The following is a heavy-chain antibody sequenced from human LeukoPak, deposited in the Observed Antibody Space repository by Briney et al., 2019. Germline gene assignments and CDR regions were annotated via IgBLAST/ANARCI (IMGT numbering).Heavy chain of an antibody. D-gene: IGHD3-3*01. CDR3: ARDGSVAGYDFWSGYIWYYYYMDV. CDR2: VYTSGST. J-gene: IGHJ6*03. CDR1: GGSISSYY. V-gene: IGHV4-4*07. Sequence: SSETLSLTCTVSGGSISSYYWSWIRQPAGKGLEWIGRVYTSGSTNYNPSLKSRVTMSVDTSKNQFSLKLSSVTAADTAVYYCARDGSVAGYDFWSGYIWYYYYMDVWGKGTTVTVSS.